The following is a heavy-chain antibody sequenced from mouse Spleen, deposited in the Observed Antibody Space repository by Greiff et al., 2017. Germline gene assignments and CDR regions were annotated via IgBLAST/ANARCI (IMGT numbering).Heavy chain of an antibody. CDR1: GYTFTDYN. J-gene: IGHJ2*01. Sequence: VVEPGASVKIPCKASGYTFTDYNMDWVKQSHGKSLEWIGDINPNNGGTIYNQKFKGKATLTVDKSSSTAYMELRSLTSEDTAVYYCARSGTGLDYWGQGTTLTVSS. D-gene: IGHD3-1*01. CDR2: INPNNGGT. CDR3: ARSGTGLDY. V-gene: IGHV1-18*01.